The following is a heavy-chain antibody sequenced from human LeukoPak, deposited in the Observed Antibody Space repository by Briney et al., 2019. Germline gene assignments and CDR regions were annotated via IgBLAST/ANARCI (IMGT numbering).Heavy chain of an antibody. CDR3: AREVAAACGY. CDR1: GFTFSSYS. Sequence: GGSLRLSCAASGFTFSSYSMNWVRQAPGKGLEWVSSISSSSSYVYYADSVKGRFTISRDNAKNSLYLQMNSLRAEDTAVYYCAREVAAACGYWGQGTLVTVSS. CDR2: ISSSSSYV. D-gene: IGHD2-21*01. J-gene: IGHJ4*02. V-gene: IGHV3-21*01.